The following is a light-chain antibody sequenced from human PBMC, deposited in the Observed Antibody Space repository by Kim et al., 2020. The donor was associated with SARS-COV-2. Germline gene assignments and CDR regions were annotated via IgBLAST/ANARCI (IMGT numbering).Light chain of an antibody. CDR2: GAY. Sequence: DIQMTQSPSSVSASVGDRVTITCRASQDISGWLAWYRQKPGQAPNLLIYGAYRLQSGVPSRFSGSGSGTDFTLTISSLQPEDFATYFCQQNNSSTLTFGGGTKVDIK. CDR1: QDISGW. J-gene: IGKJ4*02. V-gene: IGKV1-12*01. CDR3: QQNNSSTLT.